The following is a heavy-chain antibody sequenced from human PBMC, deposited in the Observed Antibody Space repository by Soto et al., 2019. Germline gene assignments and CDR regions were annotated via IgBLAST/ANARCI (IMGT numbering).Heavy chain of an antibody. CDR1: GFNFGRFT. J-gene: IGHJ4*02. CDR2: IRSDGGDI. D-gene: IGHD2-21*01. CDR3: AKERDCGGVGFYFDF. Sequence: DVQLVESGGLVVPPGGSLRLSCAASGFNFGRFTMHWLRQTPEKGLEWVSYIRSDGGDIKYADSVKGRFTISRDNNKNSLFLQMNSLRTEDTALYYCAKERDCGGVGFYFDFWGQGTLVTVSS. V-gene: IGHV3-43*01.